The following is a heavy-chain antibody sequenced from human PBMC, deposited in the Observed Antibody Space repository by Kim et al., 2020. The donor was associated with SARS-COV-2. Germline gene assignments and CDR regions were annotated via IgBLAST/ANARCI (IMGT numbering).Heavy chain of an antibody. V-gene: IGHV1-2*06. CDR2: INPDSGGT. Sequence: ASVKVSCKASGYTFTGYYMHWVRQAPGQGLEWMGRINPDSGGTNYAQKFQGRVTMTRDTSISTAYMELSRLRADDTAVYYCGRDRFYYGSGNYYTGLDASDIWGQGTMVTVSS. J-gene: IGHJ3*02. D-gene: IGHD3-10*01. CDR1: GYTFTGYY. CDR3: GRDRFYYGSGNYYTGLDASDI.